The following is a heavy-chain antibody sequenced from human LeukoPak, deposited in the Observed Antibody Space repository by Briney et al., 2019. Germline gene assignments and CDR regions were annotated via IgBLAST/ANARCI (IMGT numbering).Heavy chain of an antibody. J-gene: IGHJ4*02. V-gene: IGHV3-64*01. CDR2: ISSNGDST. D-gene: IGHD3-22*01. CDR1: GFTFSTYV. Sequence: GGSLRLSCVASGFTFSTYVMHWVRQAPGKGLEYVSAISSNGDSTYYANSVKGRFTISRDNSKNTLFLQMSSLRVEDTAVYYCVKDLYYDNSGYYSGAFDYWGQGTLVTVSS. CDR3: VKDLYYDNSGYYSGAFDY.